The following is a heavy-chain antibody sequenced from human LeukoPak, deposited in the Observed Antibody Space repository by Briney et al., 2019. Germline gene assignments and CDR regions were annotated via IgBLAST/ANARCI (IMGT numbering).Heavy chain of an antibody. D-gene: IGHD3-9*01. CDR1: GGSISSGGYY. J-gene: IGHJ4*02. CDR2: IYYSGST. Sequence: SQTLSLTCTVSGGSISSGGYYWSWIRQHPGKGLEWIGYIYYSGSTYYNPSLKSRVTISVDTSRNQFSLKLSSVTAADTAVYYCASAYYDILTGYSYYFDYWGQGTLVTVSS. V-gene: IGHV4-31*03. CDR3: ASAYYDILTGYSYYFDY.